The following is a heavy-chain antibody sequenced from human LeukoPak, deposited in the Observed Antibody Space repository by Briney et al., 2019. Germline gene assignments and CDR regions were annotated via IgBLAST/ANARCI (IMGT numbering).Heavy chain of an antibody. CDR2: IYSGGST. V-gene: IGHV3-53*01. J-gene: IGHJ6*02. D-gene: IGHD1-1*01. Sequence: PGGSLRLSYAASGFTVSNNYMSWVRQAPGKGLEWVSAIYSGGSTYYADSVKGRFTISRDNFKNTLYLQMNSLRAEDTAVYYCASQLDPYYYYYGMDVWGQGTTVTVSS. CDR3: ASQLDPYYYYYGMDV. CDR1: GFTVSNNY.